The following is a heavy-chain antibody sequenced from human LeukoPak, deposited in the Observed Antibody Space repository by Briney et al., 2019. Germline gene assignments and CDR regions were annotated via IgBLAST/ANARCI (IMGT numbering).Heavy chain of an antibody. D-gene: IGHD2-15*01. Sequence: SETLSLTCAVYGGSFSGYYWSWIRQPPGKGLEWIGEINHSGSTNYNPSLKSRVTISVDTSKNQFSLKLSSVTAADTAVYYCARHVVGLGGKYDYWGQGTLVTVSS. V-gene: IGHV4-34*01. CDR2: INHSGST. CDR1: GGSFSGYY. CDR3: ARHVVGLGGKYDY. J-gene: IGHJ4*02.